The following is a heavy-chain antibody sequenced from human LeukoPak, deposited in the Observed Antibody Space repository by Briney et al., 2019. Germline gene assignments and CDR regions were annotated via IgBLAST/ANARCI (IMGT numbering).Heavy chain of an antibody. V-gene: IGHV1-18*01. CDR2: ISAYNGNT. J-gene: IGHJ4*02. CDR1: GYTFTSYG. CDR3: AREFGYSSGWSFDY. Sequence: ASVKVSCKASGYTFTSYGIRWVRPAPGQGLGWMGWISAYNGNTNYAQKLQGRVTMTTDTSTSTAYMELRSLRSDDTAVYYCAREFGYSSGWSFDYWGQGTLVTVSS. D-gene: IGHD6-19*01.